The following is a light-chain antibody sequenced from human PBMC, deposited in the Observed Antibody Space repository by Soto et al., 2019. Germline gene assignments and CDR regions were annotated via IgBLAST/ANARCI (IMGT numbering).Light chain of an antibody. V-gene: IGLV2-14*02. CDR1: SSDVGSYNV. J-gene: IGLJ3*02. CDR3: STSSSNSTTWM. Sequence: QSVLTQPASVSGSPGQSITISCTATSSDVGSYNVVSWYQQHPGKAPQLMIYEVTNRPSGVSNRFSGSRSDNTASLTISGLRVQDEADYYCSTSSSNSTTWMFGGGTKLTVL. CDR2: EVT.